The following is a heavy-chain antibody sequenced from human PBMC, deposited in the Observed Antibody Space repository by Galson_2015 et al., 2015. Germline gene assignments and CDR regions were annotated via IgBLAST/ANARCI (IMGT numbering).Heavy chain of an antibody. Sequence: PALVKPTQTLMLTCTFSGFSLNTGGLGVGWIRQPPGKAPEWLALIYWNDDIRYSPSLETRVTLTKDTSKSQVILTMTNMDPVDTATYYCARLLSTVTTGYCDYWGQGTLVTVSS. CDR3: ARLLSTVTTGYCDY. D-gene: IGHD4-17*01. J-gene: IGHJ4*02. V-gene: IGHV2-5*01. CDR1: GFSLNTGGLG. CDR2: IYWNDDI.